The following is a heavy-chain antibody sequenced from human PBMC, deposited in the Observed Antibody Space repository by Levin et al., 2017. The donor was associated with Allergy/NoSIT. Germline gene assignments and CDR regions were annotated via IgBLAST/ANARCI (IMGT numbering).Heavy chain of an antibody. D-gene: IGHD4-17*01. CDR3: ARHGGYGDYNWFDP. Sequence: SSETLSLTCIVSGGSISNSYYYWGWIRQPPGKGLEWIGSIYYSGSTHYNPSLNSRVTISVDTSKNQFSLGLSSVTAADTAVYYCARHGGYGDYNWFDPWGQGTLVTVSS. J-gene: IGHJ5*02. V-gene: IGHV4-39*01. CDR2: IYYSGST. CDR1: GGSISNSYYY.